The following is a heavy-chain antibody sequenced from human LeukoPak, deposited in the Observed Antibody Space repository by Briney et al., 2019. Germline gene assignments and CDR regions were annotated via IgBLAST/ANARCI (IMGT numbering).Heavy chain of an antibody. CDR2: IYYSGST. CDR1: GTSISRGYY. D-gene: IGHD1-26*01. Sequence: PSETLSLTCSVSGTSISRGYYWGWIRQPPGKGLEWIGSIYYSGSTYYNPSLKSRVTISVDTSKNQFSLKLSSVTAADTAVYYCARLEERSYYDRAIDYWGQGTLVTVSS. CDR3: ARLEERSYYDRAIDY. V-gene: IGHV4-38-2*02. J-gene: IGHJ4*02.